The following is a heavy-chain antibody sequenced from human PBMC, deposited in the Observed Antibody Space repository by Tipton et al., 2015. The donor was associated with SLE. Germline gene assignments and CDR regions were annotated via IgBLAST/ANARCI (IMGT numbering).Heavy chain of an antibody. CDR1: GFTFSSYG. CDR2: IRYDGSNK. Sequence: SLRLSCAASGFTFSSYGMHWVRQAPGKGLEWVAFIRYDGSNKYYADSVKGRFTISRDNSKNTLYLQMNSLRAEDTAVYYCAKAAATSGLWFRDGYYFDYWGQGTLVTVSS. J-gene: IGHJ4*02. D-gene: IGHD3-10*01. V-gene: IGHV3-30*02. CDR3: AKAAATSGLWFRDGYYFDY.